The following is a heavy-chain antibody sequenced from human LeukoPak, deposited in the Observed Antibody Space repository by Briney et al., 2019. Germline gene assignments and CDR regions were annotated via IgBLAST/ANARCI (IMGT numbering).Heavy chain of an antibody. D-gene: IGHD3-3*01. CDR1: GFTFSSYS. CDR3: ATDRGWRTSGYYLYYFEY. J-gene: IGHJ4*02. V-gene: IGHV3-48*01. CDR2: ISSSSSTI. Sequence: GGSLRLSCAASGFTFSSYSMNWVRQAPGKGLEWVSYISSSSSTIYYADSVKGRFTISRDNAKNSLYLQMSSLRAEDTAVYYCATDRGWRTSGYYLYYFEYWGQGTLVTYSS.